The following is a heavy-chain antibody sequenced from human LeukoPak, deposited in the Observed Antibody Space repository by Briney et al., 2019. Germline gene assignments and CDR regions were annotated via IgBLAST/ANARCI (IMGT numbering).Heavy chain of an antibody. CDR2: ISSSSSYI. V-gene: IGHV3-21*01. Sequence: GGSLRLSCAASGFTFSSYAMSWVRQAPGKGLEWVSSISSSSSYIYYADSVKGRFTISRDNAKNSLYLQMNSLRAEDTAVYYCARDRNTGSGSSFQHWGQGTLVTVSS. D-gene: IGHD1-26*01. CDR1: GFTFSSYA. CDR3: ARDRNTGSGSSFQH. J-gene: IGHJ1*01.